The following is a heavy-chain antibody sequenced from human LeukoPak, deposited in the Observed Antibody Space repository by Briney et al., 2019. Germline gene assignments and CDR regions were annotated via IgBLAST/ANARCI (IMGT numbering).Heavy chain of an antibody. Sequence: GGSLRLSCAASGFTFSSYGMHWVRQAPGKGLEWMAVISYDGSNKYYADSVKGRFTISRDNSKNTLYLQMNSLRAEDTAVYYCASPLRGYCSSTSCYSLWGQGTLVTVSS. CDR2: ISYDGSNK. D-gene: IGHD2-2*01. V-gene: IGHV3-30*03. CDR1: GFTFSSYG. CDR3: ASPLRGYCSSTSCYSL. J-gene: IGHJ4*02.